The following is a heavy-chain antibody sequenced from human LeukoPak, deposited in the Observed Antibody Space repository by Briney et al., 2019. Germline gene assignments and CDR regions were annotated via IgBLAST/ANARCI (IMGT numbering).Heavy chain of an antibody. CDR2: ISSSSYI. CDR3: ARSDGAYCSGGSCYDYGMDV. Sequence: GGSLRLSCAASGFTFSSYSMNWVRQAPGKGLEWVSSISSSSYIYYADSVKGRFTISRDNAKNSLYLQMNSLRAEDTAVYYCARSDGAYCSGGSCYDYGMDVWGQGTTVTVSS. V-gene: IGHV3-21*01. J-gene: IGHJ6*02. D-gene: IGHD2-15*01. CDR1: GFTFSSYS.